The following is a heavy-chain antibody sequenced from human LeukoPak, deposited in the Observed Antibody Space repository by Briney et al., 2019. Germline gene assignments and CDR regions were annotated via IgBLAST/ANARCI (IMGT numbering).Heavy chain of an antibody. Sequence: PSETLSLTCTVSGGSISSSSYYWGWIRQPPGKGLEWIGSIYYSGSTYYNPSLKSRVTISVDTSKNQFSLKLSSVTAADTAVYYCAALAGYSSGWYPDPFDYWGQGTLVTVSS. CDR1: GGSISSSSYY. D-gene: IGHD6-19*01. V-gene: IGHV4-39*07. CDR3: AALAGYSSGWYPDPFDY. CDR2: IYYSGST. J-gene: IGHJ4*02.